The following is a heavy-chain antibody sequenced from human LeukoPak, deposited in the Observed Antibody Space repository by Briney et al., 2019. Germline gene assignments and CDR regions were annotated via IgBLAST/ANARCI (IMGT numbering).Heavy chain of an antibody. J-gene: IGHJ5*02. CDR3: ARDSITMVRGDPYNWFDP. Sequence: ASVKVSCKASGRTFTGYYMHWVRQAPGQGLEWMGWINPNSGGTNYAQKFQGRVTMTRDTSISTAYMELSRLRSDDTAVYYCARDSITMVRGDPYNWFDPWGQGTLVTVSS. D-gene: IGHD3-10*01. CDR1: GRTFTGYY. V-gene: IGHV1-2*02. CDR2: INPNSGGT.